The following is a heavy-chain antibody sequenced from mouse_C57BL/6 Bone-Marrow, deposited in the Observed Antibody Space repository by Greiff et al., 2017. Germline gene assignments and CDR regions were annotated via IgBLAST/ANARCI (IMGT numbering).Heavy chain of an antibody. V-gene: IGHV1-4*01. D-gene: IGHD2-4*01. CDR2: INPSSGYT. Sequence: QVQLQQSGAELARPGASVKMSCKASGYTFTSYTMHWVKQRPGQGLEWIGYINPSSGYTKYNQKFKDKATLTADKSSSTADMQLNSLTSEDSAVYYCARRGCDFSGCAYWGQGTLVTVSA. CDR1: GYTFTSYT. J-gene: IGHJ3*01. CDR3: ARRGCDFSGCAY.